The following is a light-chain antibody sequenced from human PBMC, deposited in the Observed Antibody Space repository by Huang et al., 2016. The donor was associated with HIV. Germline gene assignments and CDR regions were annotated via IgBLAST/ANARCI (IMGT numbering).Light chain of an antibody. CDR3: QQRHSYPIT. CDR1: QGIYNY. CDR2: TAS. J-gene: IGKJ5*01. Sequence: QLTQSPSSLSASVGDKVTITCRASQGIYNYLAWYQQKPGKAPNLLIYTASTLQSGVPSRFSGSGSGTDFTLTISSLQPEDFAAYYCQQRHSYPITFGQGTRLEIK. V-gene: IGKV1-9*01.